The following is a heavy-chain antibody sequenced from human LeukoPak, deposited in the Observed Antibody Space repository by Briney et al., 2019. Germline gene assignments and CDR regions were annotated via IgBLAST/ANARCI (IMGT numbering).Heavy chain of an antibody. CDR2: IYYSGST. D-gene: IGHD5-18*01. V-gene: IGHV4-59*01. Sequence: SETLSLTCTVSGGSISSYYWSWIRRPPGKGLEWIGYIYYSGSTNYNPSLKSRVTISVDTSKNQFSLKLSSVTAADTAVYYCARDSARYSYGFFGWFDPWGQGTLVTVSS. CDR1: GGSISSYY. CDR3: ARDSARYSYGFFGWFDP. J-gene: IGHJ5*02.